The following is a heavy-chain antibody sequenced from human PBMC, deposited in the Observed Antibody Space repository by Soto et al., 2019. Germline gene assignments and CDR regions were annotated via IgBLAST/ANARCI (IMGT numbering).Heavy chain of an antibody. CDR1: GGSISSYY. V-gene: IGHV4-59*08. D-gene: IGHD2-2*01. CDR2: IYYSGST. CDR3: ARHGFCSSTSCYMDV. Sequence: SETLSLTCTVSGGSISSYYWSWIRQPPGKGLEWIGYIYYSGSTNYNPSLKSRVTISVDTSKNQFSLKLSSVTAADTAVYYCARHGFCSSTSCYMDVWGKGTTVTVSS. J-gene: IGHJ6*04.